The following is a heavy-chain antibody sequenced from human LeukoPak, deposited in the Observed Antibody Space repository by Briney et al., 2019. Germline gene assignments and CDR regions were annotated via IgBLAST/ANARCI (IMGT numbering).Heavy chain of an antibody. CDR3: ARDTPYGSGLGGMDV. CDR2: ISYDGSNK. V-gene: IGHV3-30*04. D-gene: IGHD3-10*01. J-gene: IGHJ6*02. CDR1: GFKLSNYA. Sequence: GGSLRLSCAASGFKLSNYAIHWVRQAPGKGLEWVAVISYDGSNKYYADSVKGRFTISRDNSKNTLYLQMHSLRADDTAVYFCARDTPYGSGLGGMDVWGQGTPVTVSS.